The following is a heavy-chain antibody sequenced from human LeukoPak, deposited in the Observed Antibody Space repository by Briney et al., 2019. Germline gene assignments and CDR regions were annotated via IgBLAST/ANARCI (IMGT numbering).Heavy chain of an antibody. J-gene: IGHJ5*02. CDR1: GGSISSYY. Sequence: SETLSLTCTVSGGSISSYYWSWLRQPPGKGLEWIAYIYYSGSTNYNPSLKSRVTISVDTSKNQFSLKLNSVTAADTAVYYCASVYCRSTSCWFDHWGQGTLVTVSS. D-gene: IGHD2-2*01. CDR2: IYYSGST. V-gene: IGHV4-59*01. CDR3: ASVYCRSTSCWFDH.